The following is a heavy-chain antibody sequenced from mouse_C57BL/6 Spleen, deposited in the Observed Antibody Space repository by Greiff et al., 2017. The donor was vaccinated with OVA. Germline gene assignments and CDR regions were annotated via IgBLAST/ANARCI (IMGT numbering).Heavy chain of an antibody. D-gene: IGHD1-1*01. V-gene: IGHV5-9*01. CDR2: ISGGGGNT. J-gene: IGHJ3*01. CDR1: GFTFSSYT. CDR3: ARHWDYYYGSQFAY. Sequence: EVNLVESGGGLVKPGGSLKLSCAASGFTFSSYTMSWVRQTPEKRLEWVATISGGGGNTYYPDSVKGRFTISRDNAKNTLYLQMSSLRSEDTALYYCARHWDYYYGSQFAYWGQGTLVTVSA.